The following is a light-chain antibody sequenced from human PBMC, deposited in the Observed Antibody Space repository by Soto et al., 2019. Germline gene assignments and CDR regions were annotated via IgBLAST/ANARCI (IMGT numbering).Light chain of an antibody. J-gene: IGKJ3*01. CDR2: DAS. CDR1: QSISSW. Sequence: DIQMTQSPSTLSASVGERVTITCRASQSISSWLAWYQQKPGKAPKLLIYDASSLESGVPSRFSGSGSGTEFTLTISSLQPDDFATYFCQQYNSYSLFGPGTKVDIK. V-gene: IGKV1-5*01. CDR3: QQYNSYSL.